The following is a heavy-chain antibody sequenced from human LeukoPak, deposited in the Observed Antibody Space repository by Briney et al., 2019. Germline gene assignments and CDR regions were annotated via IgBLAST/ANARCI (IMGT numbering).Heavy chain of an antibody. CDR1: GFTFSSYA. V-gene: IGHV3-30-3*02. D-gene: IGHD2-21*02. CDR3: AKTYCGGDCRVYYYYYGMDV. J-gene: IGHJ6*02. Sequence: GGSLRLSCAASGFTFSSYAMHWVRQAPGKGLEWVAVISYDGSNKYYADSVKGRFTISRDNSKNTLYLQMNSLRAEDTAVYYCAKTYCGGDCRVYYYYYGMDVWGQGTTVTVSS. CDR2: ISYDGSNK.